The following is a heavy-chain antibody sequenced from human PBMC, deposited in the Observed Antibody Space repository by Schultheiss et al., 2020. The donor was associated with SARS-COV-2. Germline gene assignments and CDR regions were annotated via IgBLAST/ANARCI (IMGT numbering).Heavy chain of an antibody. CDR2: ISYDGSNK. D-gene: IGHD3-10*01. Sequence: GGSLRLSCAASGFTFSSYSIHWVRQAPGKGLEWVAVISYDGSNKYYGDSVKGRFTISRDNSKNTLYLQINSLRAEDTAMYYCARVFLPRISMVGGARNPDYWGQGTLVTVSS. J-gene: IGHJ4*02. V-gene: IGHV3-30*03. CDR3: ARVFLPRISMVGGARNPDY. CDR1: GFTFSSYS.